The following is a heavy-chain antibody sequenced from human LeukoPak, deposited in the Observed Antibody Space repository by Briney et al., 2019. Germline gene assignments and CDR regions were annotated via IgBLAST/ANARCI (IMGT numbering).Heavy chain of an antibody. J-gene: IGHJ6*03. V-gene: IGHV1-2*02. Sequence: ASVKVSCKASGYTFTSYYMHWVRQAPGQGLEWMGWINPNSGGTNYAQKFQGRVTMTRDTSISTAYMELSRLRSDDTAVYYCARDRYCSGGSCYSGHYYYYYYMDVWGKGTTVTVSS. CDR3: ARDRYCSGGSCYSGHYYYYYYMDV. CDR1: GYTFTSYY. CDR2: INPNSGGT. D-gene: IGHD2-15*01.